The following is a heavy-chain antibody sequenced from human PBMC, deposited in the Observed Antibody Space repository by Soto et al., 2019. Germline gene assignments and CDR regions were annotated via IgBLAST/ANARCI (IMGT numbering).Heavy chain of an antibody. J-gene: IGHJ6*02. CDR3: ATPAPKPYYYYGMDV. CDR1: GGSISSSSYY. V-gene: IGHV4-39*01. CDR2: IYYIGST. Sequence: SETLSLTCTVSGGSISSSSYYWGWIRQPPGKGLEWIGSIYYIGSTYYNPSLKSRVTISVDTSKNQFSLKLSSVTAADTAVYYCATPAPKPYYYYGMDVWGQGTTVTVSS.